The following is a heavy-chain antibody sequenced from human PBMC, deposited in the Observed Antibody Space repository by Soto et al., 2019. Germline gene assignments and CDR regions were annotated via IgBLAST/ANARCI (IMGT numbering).Heavy chain of an antibody. D-gene: IGHD3-10*01. CDR2: ISAYNRNT. CDR1: GYTFTSYG. J-gene: IGHJ4*02. V-gene: IGHV1-18*01. Sequence: GASAKVACKASGYTFTSYGISWVRQAPGQGLEWMGWISAYNRNTNYAQKLQGRVTMTTDTSTSTAYMELRSLRSDDTAVEDGSRSRGIHFDYWGQGNLVTVS. CDR3: SRSRGIHFDY.